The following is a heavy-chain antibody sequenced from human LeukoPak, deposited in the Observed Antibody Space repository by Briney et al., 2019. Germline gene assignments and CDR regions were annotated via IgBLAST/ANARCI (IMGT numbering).Heavy chain of an antibody. CDR3: ARRYYGYFDY. V-gene: IGHV4-61*02. CDR1: DGSISSGSYY. CDR2: IYTSGST. Sequence: SETLSLTCTVSDGSISSGSYYWSWIRQPAGKGLEWIGRIYTSGSTNYNPSLKSRVTISVDTSKNQFSLKLSSVTAADTAVYYCARRYYGYFDYWGQGTLVTASS. J-gene: IGHJ4*02. D-gene: IGHD4-17*01.